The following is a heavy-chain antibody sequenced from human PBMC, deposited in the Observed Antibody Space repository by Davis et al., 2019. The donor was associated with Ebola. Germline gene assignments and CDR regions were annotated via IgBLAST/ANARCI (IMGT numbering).Heavy chain of an antibody. CDR3: ARARDPRIAARVDY. Sequence: PGGSLRLSCAASGFTFSSYGMHWVRQAPGKGLEWVAVISYDGSNKYYADSVKGRFTISRDNSKNTLYLQMNSLRAEDTAVYYCARARDPRIAARVDYWGQGTLVTVSS. J-gene: IGHJ4*02. CDR2: ISYDGSNK. D-gene: IGHD6-13*01. CDR1: GFTFSSYG. V-gene: IGHV3-30*03.